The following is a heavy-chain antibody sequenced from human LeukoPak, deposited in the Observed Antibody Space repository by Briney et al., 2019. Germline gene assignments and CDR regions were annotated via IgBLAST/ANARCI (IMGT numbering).Heavy chain of an antibody. V-gene: IGHV4-59*01. CDR2: IYYSGST. D-gene: IGHD3-9*01. J-gene: IGHJ4*02. CDR1: GASISTYF. CDR3: ARGGKLRYFDWLKY. Sequence: SETLSLTCIVSGASISTYFWSWIRQPPGKGLEWIGYIYYSGSTNYNPSLKSRVTISVDTSKNQFSLKLSSVTAADTAVYYCARGGKLRYFDWLKYWGQGTLVTVSS.